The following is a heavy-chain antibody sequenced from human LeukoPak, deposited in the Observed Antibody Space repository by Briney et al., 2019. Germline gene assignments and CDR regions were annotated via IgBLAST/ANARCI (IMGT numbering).Heavy chain of an antibody. V-gene: IGHV3-48*04. J-gene: IGHJ6*03. CDR1: GFTFSSYT. Sequence: GGSLRLSCAASGFTFSSYTINWVRQAPGKGLEWISYISSTAGTMYYADSVKGRFTFSRDNAKNSLYLQMNSLRAEDTAVYYCARATRFYDSSTYQAFYYVDVWGKGTTVTVSS. D-gene: IGHD3-22*01. CDR2: ISSTAGTM. CDR3: ARATRFYDSSTYQAFYYVDV.